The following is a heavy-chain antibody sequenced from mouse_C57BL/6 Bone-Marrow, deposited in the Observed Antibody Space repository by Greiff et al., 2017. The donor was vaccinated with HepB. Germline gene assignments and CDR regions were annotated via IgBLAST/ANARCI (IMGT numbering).Heavy chain of an antibody. CDR3: VLYYYGSSSWYFDV. J-gene: IGHJ1*03. CDR2: IYPGSGST. Sequence: QVQLQQPGAELVKPGASVKMSCKASGYTFTSYWITWVKQRPGHGLEWSGDIYPGSGSTNYNEKFKSKATLTVDTSSSTAYMQLSSLTSEDSAVYYCVLYYYGSSSWYFDVWGTGTTVTVSA. D-gene: IGHD1-1*01. CDR1: GYTFTSYW. V-gene: IGHV1-55*01.